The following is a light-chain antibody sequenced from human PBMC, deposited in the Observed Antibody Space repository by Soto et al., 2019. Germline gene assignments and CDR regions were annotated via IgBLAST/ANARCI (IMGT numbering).Light chain of an antibody. J-gene: IGKJ1*01. CDR1: QGISSY. CDR2: AAS. CDR3: QQYQSYPLT. Sequence: AIRMTQSPSSFSASTGDRVTITCRASQGISSYLAWYQQKPGTAPELLIYAASTLQSGVPSRFSGSGSGTDFTLTISCLQSEDFATYYCQQYQSYPLTFGQGTKVDIK. V-gene: IGKV1-8*01.